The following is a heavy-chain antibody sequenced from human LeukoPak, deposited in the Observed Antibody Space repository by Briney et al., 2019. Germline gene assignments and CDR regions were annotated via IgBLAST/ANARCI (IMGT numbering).Heavy chain of an antibody. D-gene: IGHD2-8*01. J-gene: IGHJ4*02. V-gene: IGHV3-7*01. CDR3: ARDMYVGGVHYFNY. CDR1: GFPFSSYW. CDR2: IKQDGSEK. Sequence: GGSLRLSCAASGFPFSSYWMSWVRQAPGKGLEWVANIKQDGSEKYYVDSVKGRFTISRDNAKNSLYLQMNSLRAEDTAVYYCARDMYVGGVHYFNYWGQGTLVTVSS.